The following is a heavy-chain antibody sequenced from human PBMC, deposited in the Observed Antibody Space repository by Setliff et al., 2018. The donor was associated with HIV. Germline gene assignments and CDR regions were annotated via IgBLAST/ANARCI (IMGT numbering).Heavy chain of an antibody. V-gene: IGHV3-53*01. CDR2: IYIDGST. J-gene: IGHJ6*02. D-gene: IGHD2-15*01. CDR3: AKTLPTLYPPHDYYFAMDV. CDR1: GFTVSSNY. Sequence: PGGSLRLSCAASGFTVSSNYMSWVRQAPGKGLEWVSVIYIDGSTYYADSVRGRFTISRDNYKNTLYLQMNSLRAEDTAVYYCAKTLPTLYPPHDYYFAMDVWGQGTTVTVSS.